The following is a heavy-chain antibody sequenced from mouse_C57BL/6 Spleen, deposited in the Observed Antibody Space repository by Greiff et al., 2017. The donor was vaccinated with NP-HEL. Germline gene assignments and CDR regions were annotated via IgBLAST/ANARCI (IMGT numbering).Heavy chain of an antibody. D-gene: IGHD2-12*01. V-gene: IGHV1-74*01. Sequence: QVQLQQPGAELVKPGASVKVSCKASGYTFTSYWMHWVKQRPGQGLEWIGRIHPSDSDTNYNQKFKGKATLTVDTSSSTAYLQLSSLTSADYTVNYYAVSSYGCAMDYWGQGTTVTVSS. CDR3: AVSSYGCAMDY. CDR1: GYTFTSYW. J-gene: IGHJ4*01. CDR2: IHPSDSDT.